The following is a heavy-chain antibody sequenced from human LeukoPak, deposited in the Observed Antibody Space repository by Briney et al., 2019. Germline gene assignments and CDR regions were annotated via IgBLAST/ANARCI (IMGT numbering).Heavy chain of an antibody. V-gene: IGHV1-18*01. CDR1: VYTFTIYG. CDR2: ISAYNGNT. CDR3: ARGVAGTVDY. J-gene: IGHJ4*02. D-gene: IGHD6-19*01. Sequence: ASVTVSYKDSVYTFTIYGISWVRQAPGQGVEWMGWISAYNGNTNYAQKLQGRVTMTTDTSTSTAYMELRSLRSDDTAVYYCARGVAGTVDYWGQGTLVTVSS.